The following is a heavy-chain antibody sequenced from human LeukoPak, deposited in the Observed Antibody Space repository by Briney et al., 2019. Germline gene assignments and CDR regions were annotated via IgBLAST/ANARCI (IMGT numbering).Heavy chain of an antibody. J-gene: IGHJ3*02. V-gene: IGHV2-70*11. D-gene: IGHD2-8*01. CDR1: GLSLSTSGMC. Sequence: RVAGPTLVNPTQTLTLTCTCSGLSLSTSGMCESWIRQPPGKALEWLARIDWDDDKYYTKSLKTRLTISKDTSKNQVVLTMTNMDPVDTATYYCARFLSYYRDDAFDIWGQGTMVTVSS. CDR2: IDWDDDK. CDR3: ARFLSYYRDDAFDI.